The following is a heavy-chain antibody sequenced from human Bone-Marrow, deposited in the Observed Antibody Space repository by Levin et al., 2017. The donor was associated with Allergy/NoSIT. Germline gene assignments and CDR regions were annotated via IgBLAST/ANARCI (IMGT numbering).Heavy chain of an antibody. CDR3: SGRYCSGDGCSSG. CDR1: GFTFGDFA. J-gene: IGHJ4*02. D-gene: IGHD2-15*01. CDR2: IRSRTYGGAT. Sequence: QTGGSLRLSCSTSGFTFGDFAMSWFRQAPGKGLEWVGFIRSRTYGGATDYAASVKGRFTISRDDSESIAYLEMDSLKIEDTAMYYCSGRYCSGDGCSSGWGQGTLVTVSS. V-gene: IGHV3-49*03.